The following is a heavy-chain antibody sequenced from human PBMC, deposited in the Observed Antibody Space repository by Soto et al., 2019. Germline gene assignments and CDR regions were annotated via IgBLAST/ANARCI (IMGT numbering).Heavy chain of an antibody. CDR2: INGDGTTT. J-gene: IGHJ3*02. CDR1: GFTFSPFY. V-gene: IGHV3-74*01. Sequence: EVQLVESGGGLVQPGESLRLSCAASGFTFSPFYMHWVRQAPGKGLEWVSHINGDGTTTVYADSVKGRFTISRDNAKSTLYLQMSSLRTEETAVYYCVRDRGYPDSFDIWGQGTMVTVSS. CDR3: VRDRGYPDSFDI. D-gene: IGHD6-13*01.